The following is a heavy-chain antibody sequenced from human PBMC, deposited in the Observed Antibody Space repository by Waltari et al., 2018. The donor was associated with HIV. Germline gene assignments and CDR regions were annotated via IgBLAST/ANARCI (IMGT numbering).Heavy chain of an antibody. CDR1: GYTFASSD. D-gene: IGHD5-18*01. Sequence: QVQLVQSGAEVKKPGASVKISCKASGYTFASSDINWVGQAAGQGLEWMAWINPNSGNTGYADKFQGRVILTRNTSISTAYMELSSLRPEDTALYYCARAGVAGYRYGKLPDHWGQGSLVTVSS. V-gene: IGHV1-8*01. CDR3: ARAGVAGYRYGKLPDH. CDR2: INPNSGNT. J-gene: IGHJ5*02.